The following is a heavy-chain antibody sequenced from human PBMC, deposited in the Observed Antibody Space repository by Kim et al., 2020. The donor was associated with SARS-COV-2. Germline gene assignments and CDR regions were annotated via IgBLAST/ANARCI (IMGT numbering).Heavy chain of an antibody. CDR2: INHSGST. V-gene: IGHV4-34*01. CDR3: ASPWGRGPAVRERYFQH. J-gene: IGHJ1*01. D-gene: IGHD3-16*01. CDR1: GGSFSGYY. Sequence: SETLSLTCAVYGGSFSGYYWSWIRQPPGKGLEWIGEINHSGSTNYNPSLKSRVTISVDTSKNQFSLKLSSVTAADTAVYYCASPWGRGPAVRERYFQHWGQGTLVTVSS.